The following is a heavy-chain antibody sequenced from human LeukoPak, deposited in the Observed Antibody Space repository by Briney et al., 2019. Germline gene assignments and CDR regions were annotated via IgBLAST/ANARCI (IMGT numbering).Heavy chain of an antibody. CDR3: ARGREVSSGWYYFDY. CDR1: GDSVSSNSAA. J-gene: IGHJ4*02. D-gene: IGHD6-19*01. CDR2: TYSRSKWYN. V-gene: IGHV6-1*01. Sequence: SQTLSLTCAISGDSVSSNSAAWNRIRQSPSRGLEWLGRTYSRSKWYNDYALSVKSRITINPDTSKNQFSLQLNSMTPEDTAVYYCARGREVSSGWYYFDYWGQGTLVTVSS.